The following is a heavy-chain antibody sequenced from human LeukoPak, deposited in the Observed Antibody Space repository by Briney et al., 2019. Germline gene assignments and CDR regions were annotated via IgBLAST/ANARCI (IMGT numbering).Heavy chain of an antibody. CDR1: GYTFTDYY. V-gene: IGHV1-2*02. CDR3: ARGYYDSSDYEYFQH. CDR2: INPDSGGT. Sequence: ASVKVSCKASGYTFTDYYIHWVRQAPGQGLEWMGWINPDSGGTNYAQKFQGRVTMTRDTSISTAYMELNRLRSDDTAILYCARGYYDSSDYEYFQHWGQGTLVTISS. D-gene: IGHD3-22*01. J-gene: IGHJ1*01.